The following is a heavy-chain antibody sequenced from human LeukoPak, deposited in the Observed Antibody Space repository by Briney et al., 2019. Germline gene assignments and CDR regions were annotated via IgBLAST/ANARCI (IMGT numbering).Heavy chain of an antibody. CDR3: ARVQSYYDSSGYTRTMDV. CDR2: IYSGGST. CDR1: GFTVSSSY. Sequence: GGSLRLSCAASGFTVSSSYMSWVRQAPGKGLEWVSVIYSGGSTYYADSVKGRFTISRDNSKNTLYLQMNSLRAEDTAVYYCARVQSYYDSSGYTRTMDVWGKGTTVTVSS. J-gene: IGHJ6*03. D-gene: IGHD3-22*01. V-gene: IGHV3-53*01.